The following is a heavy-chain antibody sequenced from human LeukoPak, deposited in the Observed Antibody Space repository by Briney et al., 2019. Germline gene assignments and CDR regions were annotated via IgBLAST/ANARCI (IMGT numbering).Heavy chain of an antibody. D-gene: IGHD3-3*01. V-gene: IGHV4-4*07. CDR1: GGSISSYY. CDR2: IYTSGST. CDR3: ARGDFWSGYSPDTYYYYMDV. Sequence: PSETLSLTCTVSGGSISSYYWSWIRQPAGKGLEWIGLIYTSGSTNYNPSLKIRVTISVDKSKNQFSLKLSSVTAADTAVYYCARGDFWSGYSPDTYYYYMDVWGKGTTVTVSS. J-gene: IGHJ6*03.